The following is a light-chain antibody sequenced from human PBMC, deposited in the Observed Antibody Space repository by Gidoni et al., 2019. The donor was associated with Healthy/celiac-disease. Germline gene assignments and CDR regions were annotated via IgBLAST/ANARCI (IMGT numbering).Light chain of an antibody. CDR2: QDS. CDR3: HAWDSSISRV. Sequence: SYELTQPHSVSVSPGQTASIPRAGAKLGDKYPCWYQQKPGQSPVLVIYQDSKRPSGIPERFSGSNSGNTATLTISGTQAMEEADYYCHAWDSSISRVFGTGTKVTVL. V-gene: IGLV3-1*01. CDR1: KLGDKY. J-gene: IGLJ1*01.